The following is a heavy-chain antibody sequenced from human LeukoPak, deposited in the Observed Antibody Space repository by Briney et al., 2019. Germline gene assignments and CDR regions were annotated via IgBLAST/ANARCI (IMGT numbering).Heavy chain of an antibody. J-gene: IGHJ4*02. Sequence: GGSLRLSCAASGFIFSSYGMRWVRQAPGKGLEWVAFIRYDGRNKYYADSVKGRFTISRDNAKNSLYLQMNSLRAEDTAVYYCARDRNTDFWSGYYTNYCDYWGQGTLVTVPS. CDR3: ARDRNTDFWSGYYTNYCDY. V-gene: IGHV3-30*02. D-gene: IGHD3-3*01. CDR2: IRYDGRNK. CDR1: GFIFSSYG.